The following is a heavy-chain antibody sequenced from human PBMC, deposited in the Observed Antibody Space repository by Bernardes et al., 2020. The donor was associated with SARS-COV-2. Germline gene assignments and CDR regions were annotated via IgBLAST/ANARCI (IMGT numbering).Heavy chain of an antibody. J-gene: IGHJ4*02. V-gene: IGHV3-66*01. Sequence: GGPLHLSCAASGFTVRSTYMSWVRQAPGPGLAWISVLYRGGSTYYADSVKGRFTISRDNSKNTLYLQMNSLRAEDTAVYYCARESVSYYYDSSGYYFDYWGQGTLVTGSA. CDR2: LYRGGST. D-gene: IGHD3-22*01. CDR3: ARESVSYYYDSSGYYFDY. CDR1: GFTVRSTY.